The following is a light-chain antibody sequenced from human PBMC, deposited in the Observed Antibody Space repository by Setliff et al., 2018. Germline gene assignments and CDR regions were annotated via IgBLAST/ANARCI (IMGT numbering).Light chain of an antibody. CDR2: EVS. CDR3: QSYDNTLGVSI. Sequence: QSVLTQPASVSGSPGQSITISCTGTSSDVGGYNYVSWYQQHPGKAPKLMIYEVSNRPSGVSNRFSGSKSGTSASLAIAELQAEDEADYYCQSYDNTLGVSIFGGGTQLTVL. V-gene: IGLV2-14*01. J-gene: IGLJ2*01. CDR1: SSDVGGYNY.